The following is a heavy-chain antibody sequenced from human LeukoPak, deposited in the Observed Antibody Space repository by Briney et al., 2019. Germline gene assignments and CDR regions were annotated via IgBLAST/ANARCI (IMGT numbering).Heavy chain of an antibody. V-gene: IGHV4-61*02. CDR1: GGSVSSSSYY. J-gene: IGHJ4*02. CDR3: ARDPDPWDIWDYFDY. CDR2: IYTSGST. Sequence: PSETLSLTCTVSGGSVSSSSYYWSWIRQPAGKGLEWIGRIYTSGSTNYNPSLKSRVTMSVDTSKNQFSLKLSSVTAADTAVYYCARDPDPWDIWDYFDYWGQGTLVTVSS. D-gene: IGHD3-16*01.